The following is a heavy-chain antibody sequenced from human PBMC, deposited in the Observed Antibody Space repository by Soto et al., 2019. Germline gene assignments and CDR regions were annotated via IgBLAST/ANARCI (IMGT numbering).Heavy chain of an antibody. D-gene: IGHD3-10*01. CDR1: GYTFTTYG. V-gene: IGHV1-18*01. Sequence: ASVKVSCKTSGYTFTTYGISWVRQAPGQGLEWMGWISAYNGNTNYAQKLQGRVTMTADTSTSTAFMELRSLRSDDTAVYYCARERVDYYGSGPPYYGLDGWGQGTTVTVSS. CDR3: ARERVDYYGSGPPYYGLDG. J-gene: IGHJ6*02. CDR2: ISAYNGNT.